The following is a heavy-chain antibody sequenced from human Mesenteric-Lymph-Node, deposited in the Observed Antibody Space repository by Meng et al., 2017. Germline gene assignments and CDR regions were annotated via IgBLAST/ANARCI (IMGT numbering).Heavy chain of an antibody. CDR1: GFTFSSYA. CDR2: ISYDGSNK. J-gene: IGHJ4*02. Sequence: GESLKISCAASGFTFSSYAMHWVRQAPGKGLEWVAVISYDGSNKYYADSVKGRFTISRDNSKNTLYLQMNSLRAEDTAVYYCARESIPNLFDYWGQGTLVTVSS. CDR3: ARESIPNLFDY. D-gene: IGHD1-14*01. V-gene: IGHV3-30*01.